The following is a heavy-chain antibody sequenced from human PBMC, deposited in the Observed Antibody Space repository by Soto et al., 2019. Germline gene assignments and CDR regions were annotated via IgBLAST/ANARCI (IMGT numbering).Heavy chain of an antibody. Sequence: QVQLVQSGAAVKKPGASVKVSCKASGYTFSSYGISWVRQAPGQGLEWMGRISAYNGNTNYAQKLQGRVPMTTDTSTSTAYMELRSLESDDTAVYYCAGYRGYNWNFGWVDPWGQGTLVTVSS. V-gene: IGHV1-18*01. D-gene: IGHD1-7*01. J-gene: IGHJ5*02. CDR2: ISAYNGNT. CDR3: AGYRGYNWNFGWVDP. CDR1: GYTFSSYG.